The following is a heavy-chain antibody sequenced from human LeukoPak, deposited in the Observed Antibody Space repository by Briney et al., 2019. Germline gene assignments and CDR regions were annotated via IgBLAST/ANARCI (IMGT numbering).Heavy chain of an antibody. Sequence: GASVKVSCKASGYTFTGYHMHWVRQAPGQGLEWMGRINPNSGDTNYAQKFQGRVAMTRDTSISTAFMELTRLRSDDTAVYYCVKVGRVEMATNAMGYFDYWGQGTLVTVSS. J-gene: IGHJ4*02. V-gene: IGHV1-2*06. CDR2: INPNSGDT. CDR1: GYTFTGYH. D-gene: IGHD5-24*01. CDR3: VKVGRVEMATNAMGYFDY.